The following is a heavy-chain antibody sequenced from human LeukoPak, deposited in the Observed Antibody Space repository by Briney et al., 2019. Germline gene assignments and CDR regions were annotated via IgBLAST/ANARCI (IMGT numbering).Heavy chain of an antibody. Sequence: TGGSLRLSCAASGFIFSGDFMSWVRQAPGKGLEWVSVIYSDGSTYYADSVKGRFTISRDNSKNTLDLQMTGLRAEDTAVYYCARERGXGRDSXWFDXXGQGTLVTVSS. V-gene: IGHV3-53*01. J-gene: IGHJ4*02. CDR2: IYSDGST. D-gene: IGHD3-10*01. CDR3: ARERGXGRDSXWFDX. CDR1: GFIFSGDF.